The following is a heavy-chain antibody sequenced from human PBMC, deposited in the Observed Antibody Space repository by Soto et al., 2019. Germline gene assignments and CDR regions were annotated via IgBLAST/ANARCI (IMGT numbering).Heavy chain of an antibody. CDR3: AKIKALGQWLGPFDY. V-gene: IGHV3-23*01. CDR1: GFTFSSYA. D-gene: IGHD6-19*01. Sequence: EVQLLESGGGLVQPGGSLRLSCAASGFTFSSYAMSWVRQAPGKGLEWVSAISGSGGSTYYADSVKGRFTISRANSKNTLYLQMTSLRAEDTAVYYCAKIKALGQWLGPFDYWGQGTLVTVSS. CDR2: ISGSGGST. J-gene: IGHJ4*02.